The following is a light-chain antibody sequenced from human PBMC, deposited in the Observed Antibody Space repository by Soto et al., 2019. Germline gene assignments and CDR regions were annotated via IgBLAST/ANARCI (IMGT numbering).Light chain of an antibody. CDR2: DES. V-gene: IGKV3-11*01. Sequence: EIVLTHAPATLSLSPGEIATLSFRTSQSVSNYLAWYQQKPGQAPRLLMYDESNRATGIPARFSGSGSGTEFTLTISSIEPEDFELYYCQQRSGWPRTFGQGTKVDIK. J-gene: IGKJ1*01. CDR3: QQRSGWPRT. CDR1: QSVSNY.